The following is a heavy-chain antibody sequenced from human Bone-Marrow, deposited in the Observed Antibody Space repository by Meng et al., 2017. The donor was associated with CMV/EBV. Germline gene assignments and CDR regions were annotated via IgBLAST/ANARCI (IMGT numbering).Heavy chain of an antibody. J-gene: IGHJ6*02. Sequence: ASVKVSCKASGYTFSGHYIHWVRQAPGQGVEWVGWINPERGDTKYAQKFQGRVTMTRDTSISTAYMELNRMTADDTAVYYCARDPYYYQSSGYRVDVWGQGTTVTVSS. CDR3: ARDPYYYQSSGYRVDV. CDR2: INPERGDT. D-gene: IGHD3-22*01. CDR1: GYTFSGHY. V-gene: IGHV1-2*02.